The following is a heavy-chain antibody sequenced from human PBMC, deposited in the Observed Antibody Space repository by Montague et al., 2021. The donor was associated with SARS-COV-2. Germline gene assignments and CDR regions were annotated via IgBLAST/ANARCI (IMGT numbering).Heavy chain of an antibody. J-gene: IGHJ4*02. CDR2: ISHDENGR. CDR1: GFTFDSFV. CDR3: ARDHYYYTSKFDL. V-gene: IGHV3-30*04. Sequence: SLRLSCAASGFTFDSFVIHWVRQAQGKGLEWVASISHDENGRNYADSVKGRFSISRDNSNNSASPQMNSLRGDDTAVFYCARDHYYYTSKFDLWGQGTLVTVSS. D-gene: IGHD3-10*01.